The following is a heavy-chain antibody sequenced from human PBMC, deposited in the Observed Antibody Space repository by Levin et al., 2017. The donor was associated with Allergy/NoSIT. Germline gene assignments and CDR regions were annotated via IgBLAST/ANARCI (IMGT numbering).Heavy chain of an antibody. Sequence: GESLKISCAASGFTFSSYGMHWVRQAPGKGLEWVAVISYDGSNKYYADSVKGRFTISRDNSKNTLYLQMNSLRAEDTAVYYCAKDIAAAATTHYGMDVWGQGTTVTVSS. CDR1: GFTFSSYG. D-gene: IGHD6-13*01. J-gene: IGHJ6*02. CDR2: ISYDGSNK. CDR3: AKDIAAAATTHYGMDV. V-gene: IGHV3-30*18.